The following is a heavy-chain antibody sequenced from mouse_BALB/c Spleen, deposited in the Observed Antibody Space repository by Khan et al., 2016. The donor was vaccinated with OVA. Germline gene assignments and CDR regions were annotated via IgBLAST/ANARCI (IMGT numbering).Heavy chain of an antibody. J-gene: IGHJ2*01. CDR2: ISYSGRT. Sequence: EVQLQESGPGPVNPSQSLSLTCTVTGYSITSDYAWNWIRQFPGNKLEWMGYISYSGRTSYNPSLKGRISSHRDTSKNQVFLQLNSVTTEDTATYFCARSVTITTVVATDFDYWGQGTTLTVSS. D-gene: IGHD1-1*01. V-gene: IGHV3-2*02. CDR1: GYSITSDYA. CDR3: ARSVTITTVVATDFDY.